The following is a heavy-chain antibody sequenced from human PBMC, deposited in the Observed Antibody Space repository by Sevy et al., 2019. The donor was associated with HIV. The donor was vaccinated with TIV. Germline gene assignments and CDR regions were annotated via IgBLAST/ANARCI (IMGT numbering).Heavy chain of an antibody. CDR2: VRNDGSTK. V-gene: IGHV3-30*02. CDR3: VKGPHPAVTTSYALDV. D-gene: IGHD4-17*01. Sequence: GGSLRVSCAASGFTFKSYGMHWVRQAPGKGLEWVTFVRNDGSTKYYADSVRGRFTASRDNSKNTLYLQMNSLRPEDTAVYYCVKGPHPAVTTSYALDVWCQGTTVTVSS. CDR1: GFTFKSYG. J-gene: IGHJ6*02.